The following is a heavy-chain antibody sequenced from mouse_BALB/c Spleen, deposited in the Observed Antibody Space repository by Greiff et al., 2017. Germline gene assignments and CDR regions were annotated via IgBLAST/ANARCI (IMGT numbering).Heavy chain of an antibody. CDR2: ISSGGST. V-gene: IGHV5-6-5*01. D-gene: IGHD1-1*01. CDR1: GFTFSSYA. Sequence: EVQGVESGGGLVKPGGSLKLSCAASGFTFSSYAMSWVRQTPEKRLEWVASISSGGSTYYPDSVKGRFTISRDNARNILYLQMSSLRSEDTAMYYCARGYYEGFDYWGQGTTLTVSS. J-gene: IGHJ2*01. CDR3: ARGYYEGFDY.